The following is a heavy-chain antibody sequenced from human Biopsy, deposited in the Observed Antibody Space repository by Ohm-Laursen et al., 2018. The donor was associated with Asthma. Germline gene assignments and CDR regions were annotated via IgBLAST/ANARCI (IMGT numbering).Heavy chain of an antibody. CDR1: GGSFSGYY. D-gene: IGHD6-13*01. J-gene: IGHJ6*02. CDR2: INHSGST. Sequence: SETLSLTCAVYGGSFSGYYWSWIRQPSGKGLEGIGEINHSGSTNYNPYLKRRVTISVDTSKSQFSMKMSSVTAADTAVYYWARITNDRIAAAGRYYYYGMDVWGQGTTVTVSS. V-gene: IGHV4-34*01. CDR3: ARITNDRIAAAGRYYYYGMDV.